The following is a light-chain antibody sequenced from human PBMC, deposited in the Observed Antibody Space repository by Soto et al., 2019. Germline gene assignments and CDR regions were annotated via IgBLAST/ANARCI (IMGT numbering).Light chain of an antibody. CDR1: SSDIGAYNY. CDR2: DVS. CDR3: TSYTTSRIRL. V-gene: IGLV2-14*03. J-gene: IGLJ2*01. Sequence: QSALTQPASVSGSPGQTITISCTGTSSDIGAYNYVSWYQHHPGKAPKLMIFDVSNRPSGVSDRFTGSKSGNTASLTIAGLQAEDEADYYCTSYTTSRIRLFGGGTKVTVL.